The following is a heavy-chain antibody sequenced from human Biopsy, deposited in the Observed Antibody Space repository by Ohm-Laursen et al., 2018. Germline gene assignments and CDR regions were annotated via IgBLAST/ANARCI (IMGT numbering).Heavy chain of an antibody. CDR3: TRDIGPWGDYSFEY. V-gene: IGHV1-46*01. D-gene: IGHD4-11*01. Sequence: ASVKVSCKASGYVFINYLVHWVRQAPGQGLEWMGKINPSGGTVAYAHKFQGRVSMTRDTSTSTIYLDLSSLRSEDTALYYCTRDIGPWGDYSFEYWGQGTLVTVSS. CDR2: INPSGGTV. J-gene: IGHJ4*02. CDR1: GYVFINYL.